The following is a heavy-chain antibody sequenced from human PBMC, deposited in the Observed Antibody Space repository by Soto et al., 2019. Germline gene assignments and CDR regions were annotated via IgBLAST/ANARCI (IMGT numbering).Heavy chain of an antibody. CDR3: ARDGVMTTVTLYYYYGMDV. D-gene: IGHD4-4*01. V-gene: IGHV3-30*03. CDR2: ISYDGSNK. CDR1: GFSFSSYG. J-gene: IGHJ6*02. Sequence: QVQLVESGGGVVQPGRSLRLSCTASGFSFSSYGIHWVRQAPGKGLEWVAVISYDGSNKYYADSVKGRFTISRDNAKNSLYLQMNSLRDEDTAVYYCARDGVMTTVTLYYYYGMDVWGQGTTVTVSS.